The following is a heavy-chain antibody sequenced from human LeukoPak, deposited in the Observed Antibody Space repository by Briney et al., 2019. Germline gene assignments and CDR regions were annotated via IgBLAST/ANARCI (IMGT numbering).Heavy chain of an antibody. CDR1: GLTFSSYA. V-gene: IGHV3-64*01. CDR3: ARGPPGWNDWNDATFDY. D-gene: IGHD1-1*01. J-gene: IGHJ4*02. Sequence: GGSLRLSCAASGLTFSSYAMHWVRQAPGKGLEYVSAISSNGGSTYYANSVKGRFTISRDNSKNTLYLQMGSLRAEDMAVYYCARGPPGWNDWNDATFDYWGQGTLVTVSS. CDR2: ISSNGGST.